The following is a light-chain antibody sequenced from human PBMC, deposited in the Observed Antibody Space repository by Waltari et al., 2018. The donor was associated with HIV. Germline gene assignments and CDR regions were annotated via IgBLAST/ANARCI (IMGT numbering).Light chain of an antibody. Sequence: SSELTQDPAVSVALGQTIRITCQGASLRNYYASWYQQKPGPAPVLVIYGKTNRPSGIPDRFSGSYSGNTASLTSTGTHAEDEADYYCNSRDSSGNLVVFGGGTKVTVL. CDR1: SLRNYY. CDR3: NSRDSSGNLVV. J-gene: IGLJ2*01. CDR2: GKT. V-gene: IGLV3-19*01.